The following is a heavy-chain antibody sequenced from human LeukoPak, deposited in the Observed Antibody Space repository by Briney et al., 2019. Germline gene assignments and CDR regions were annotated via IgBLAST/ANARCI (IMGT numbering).Heavy chain of an antibody. J-gene: IGHJ4*02. CDR2: ISGSGNST. CDR3: AKVLVLVSANRFYFDY. D-gene: IGHD2-15*01. Sequence: GGSLRLSCAASGFTFSSSAMSWVRQAPGKGLEWVSLISGSGNSTYYADSVKGRFTISRDNSKNTLYLQMNSLRAEDTAVYYCAKVLVLVSANRFYFDYWGQGTLVTVSS. CDR1: GFTFSSSA. V-gene: IGHV3-23*01.